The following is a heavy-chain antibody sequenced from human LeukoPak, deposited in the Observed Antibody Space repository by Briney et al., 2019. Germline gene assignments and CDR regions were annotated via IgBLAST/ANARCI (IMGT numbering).Heavy chain of an antibody. CDR1: GFTFSNYW. V-gene: IGHV3-74*01. D-gene: IGHD5-18*01. Sequence: GGSLRLSCAASGFTFSNYWMHWIRQVPGKGLVWVSRINSDGSSTSYADSVKGRFTISRDNAKNTLYLQMNSLRAEDTAVYYCARDAVDTANAVWGQGTTVTVSS. CDR2: INSDGSST. J-gene: IGHJ6*02. CDR3: ARDAVDTANAV.